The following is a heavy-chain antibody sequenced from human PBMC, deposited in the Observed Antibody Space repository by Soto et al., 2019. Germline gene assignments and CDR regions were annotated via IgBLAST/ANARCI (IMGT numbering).Heavy chain of an antibody. V-gene: IGHV4-30-4*01. CDR1: GGSIRSSDYY. CDR2: IYYSGST. Sequence: QMQLQESGTGLVKPSQTLSLTCTVSGGSIRSSDYYWPWIRQPPGKGLEWIGYIYYSGSTNYNPSLTSRVTISVYTSRNQFSLKLSSVTAADTAVYFCARVTYYSDTGGSPPLDYWGQGTLVTVSS. D-gene: IGHD3-22*01. J-gene: IGHJ4*02. CDR3: ARVTYYSDTGGSPPLDY.